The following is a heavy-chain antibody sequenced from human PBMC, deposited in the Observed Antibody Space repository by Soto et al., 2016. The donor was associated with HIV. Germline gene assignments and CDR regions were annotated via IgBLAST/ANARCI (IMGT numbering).Heavy chain of an antibody. V-gene: IGHV4-31*03. CDR2: IYYSGST. CDR3: ASLSSSFYFDD. CDR1: GGSISSGNYY. D-gene: IGHD6-6*01. J-gene: IGHJ4*02. Sequence: VQLQESGPGLVKPSQTLSLTCTVFGGSISSGNYYWSWIRQHPGKGLEWMGYIYYSGSTYYNPSLKSRVIISVDTSNNQFSLGLSSVTAADTAIYYCASLSSSFYFDDWGQGTLVTVSS.